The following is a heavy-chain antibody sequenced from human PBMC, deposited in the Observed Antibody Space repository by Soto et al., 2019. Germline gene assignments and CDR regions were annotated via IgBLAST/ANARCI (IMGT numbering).Heavy chain of an antibody. CDR1: GGTFSSYT. J-gene: IGHJ4*02. V-gene: IGHV1-69*02. Sequence: QVQLVQSGAEVKKPGSSVKVSCKASGGTFSSYTISWVRQAPGQGLEWMGRIIPILGIANYAQKFQGRVTITADKSTSTAYMELSRLRSEGTAVYYCAGGYSSGWYYFDYWGQGTLVTVSS. D-gene: IGHD6-19*01. CDR3: AGGYSSGWYYFDY. CDR2: IIPILGIA.